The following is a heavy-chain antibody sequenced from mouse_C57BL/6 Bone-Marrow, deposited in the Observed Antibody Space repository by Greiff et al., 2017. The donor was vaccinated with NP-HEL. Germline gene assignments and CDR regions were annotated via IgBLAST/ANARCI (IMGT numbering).Heavy chain of an antibody. CDR3: ASGGDYLDY. CDR1: GYTFTSYW. V-gene: IGHV1-69*01. CDR2: IDPSDSYT. J-gene: IGHJ2*01. Sequence: QVQLQQPGAELVMPGASVKLSCKASGYTFTSYWMHWVKQRPGQGLEWIGEIDPSDSYTNYNQKFKGKSTLTVDKSSSTAYMQLSSLTSEDSAVYYCASGGDYLDYWGQGTTLTVSS.